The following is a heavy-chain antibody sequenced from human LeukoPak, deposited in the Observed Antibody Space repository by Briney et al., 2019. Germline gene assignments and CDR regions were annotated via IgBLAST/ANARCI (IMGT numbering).Heavy chain of an antibody. CDR1: GGSISSGSYY. J-gene: IGHJ6*03. V-gene: IGHV4-61*02. CDR3: ARGGFGELFQYYYYYYMDV. D-gene: IGHD3-10*01. CDR2: IYTSGST. Sequence: SETLSLTCTVSGGSISSGSYYWSWIRQPAGKGLEWIGRIYTSGSTNYNPSLKSRVTISVDTSKNQFSLKLSSVTAADTAVYYCARGGFGELFQYYYYYYMDVWGKGTTVTISS.